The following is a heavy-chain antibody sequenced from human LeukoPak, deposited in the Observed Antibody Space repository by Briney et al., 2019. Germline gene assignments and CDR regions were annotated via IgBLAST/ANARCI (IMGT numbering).Heavy chain of an antibody. CDR1: GFTFSSYE. Sequence: GGSLRLSCAASGFTFSSYEMNWVRQAPGKGLEWVSYISSSGSTIYYADSVKGRFTISRDNAKNSLYLQMNSLRAEGTAVYYCARTYSSSWYDAFDIWGQGTMVTVSS. D-gene: IGHD6-13*01. CDR3: ARTYSSSWYDAFDI. CDR2: ISSSGSTI. J-gene: IGHJ3*02. V-gene: IGHV3-48*03.